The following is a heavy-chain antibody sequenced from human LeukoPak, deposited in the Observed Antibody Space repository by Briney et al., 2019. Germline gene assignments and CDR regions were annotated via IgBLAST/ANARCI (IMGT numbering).Heavy chain of an antibody. CDR1: GFTFSSYW. D-gene: IGHD2-15*01. CDR3: AKRTCIGTTCYPLDS. Sequence: GGSLRLPCAASGFTFSSYWMNWLRQAPGKGLEWVANEKQDGSEKYYVDSVKGRFTISRDNAKNSLYLQMNSLRAEDTAVYYCAKRTCIGTTCYPLDSWGRGTLVTVCS. J-gene: IGHJ5*01. V-gene: IGHV3-7*01. CDR2: EKQDGSEK.